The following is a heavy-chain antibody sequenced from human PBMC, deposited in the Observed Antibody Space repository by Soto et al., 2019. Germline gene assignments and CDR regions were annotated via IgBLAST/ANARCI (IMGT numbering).Heavy chain of an antibody. V-gene: IGHV3-30*18. J-gene: IGHJ4*02. Sequence: GGSLRLSCAASGFTFSSYGMHWVRQAPGKGLEWVAVISYDGSNKYYADSVKGRFTISRDNSKNTLYLQMNSLRAEDTAVYYCAKPSYWAFDYWGQGTLVTVSS. CDR2: ISYDGSNK. D-gene: IGHD2-15*01. CDR1: GFTFSSYG. CDR3: AKPSYWAFDY.